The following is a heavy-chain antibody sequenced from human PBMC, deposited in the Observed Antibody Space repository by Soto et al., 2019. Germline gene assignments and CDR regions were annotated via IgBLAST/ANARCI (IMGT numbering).Heavy chain of an antibody. V-gene: IGHV1-24*01. D-gene: IGHD2-15*01. CDR2: FDPEDGET. CDR3: ATSEPYCSGGSCYRSTVTTQYYFDY. CDR1: GYTLTELS. J-gene: IGHJ4*02. Sequence: ASVKVSCKVSGYTLTELSMHWVRQAPGRGLEWMGGFDPEDGETIYAQKFQGRVTMTEDTSTDTAYMELSSLRSEDTAVYYCATSEPYCSGGSCYRSTVTTQYYFDYWGQGTLVT.